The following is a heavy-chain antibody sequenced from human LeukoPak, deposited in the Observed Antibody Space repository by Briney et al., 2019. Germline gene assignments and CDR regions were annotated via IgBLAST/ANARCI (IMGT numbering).Heavy chain of an antibody. CDR1: GFTFSSYS. V-gene: IGHV3-48*01. D-gene: IGHD6-13*01. J-gene: IGHJ4*02. Sequence: GGSLRLSCAASGFTFSSYSMNWVRQAPGKGLEWVSQISRTSSTIYYADSVKGRFTISRDNAKNSLYLQMNSLAGEDTAVYYCARDEYSSSRSTHWGQGTLVTVSS. CDR3: ARDEYSSSRSTH. CDR2: ISRTSSTI.